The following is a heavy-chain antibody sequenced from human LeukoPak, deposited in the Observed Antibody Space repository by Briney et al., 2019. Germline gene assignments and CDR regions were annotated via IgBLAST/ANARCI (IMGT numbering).Heavy chain of an antibody. D-gene: IGHD2-2*01. V-gene: IGHV3-7*01. CDR1: GFTFGSYW. CDR2: IKQDGSEK. Sequence: GGSLRLSCAASGFTFGSYWMTWVRQAPGKGLEWVANIKQDGSEKNYVDSVKGRFTISRDNAKNSLDLQMSSLRAEDTAIYYCARGCSSTSCSGWFDPWGQGTLVTVSS. CDR3: ARGCSSTSCSGWFDP. J-gene: IGHJ5*02.